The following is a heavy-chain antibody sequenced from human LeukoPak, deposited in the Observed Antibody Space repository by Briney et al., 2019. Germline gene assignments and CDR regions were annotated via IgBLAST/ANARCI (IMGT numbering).Heavy chain of an antibody. D-gene: IGHD3-22*01. V-gene: IGHV3-30*14. CDR3: ARDYYDSSGYRIY. J-gene: IGHJ4*02. CDR2: TSSDLNVK. Sequence: GGSLRLSCAASGFTFRNYVIHWVRQAPGKGLEWVAVTSSDLNVKLYADSVKGRFTISRDNSKNTLYLQMNSLRAEDTAVYYCARDYYDSSGYRIYWGQGTLVTVSS. CDR1: GFTFRNYV.